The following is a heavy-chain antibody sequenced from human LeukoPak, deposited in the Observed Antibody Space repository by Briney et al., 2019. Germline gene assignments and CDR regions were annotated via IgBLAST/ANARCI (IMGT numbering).Heavy chain of an antibody. Sequence: ASVKVSCKASGYTFTGHYMHWVRQAPGQGLEWMGWINPHSGDTNYAQKFQGRVTMTRDTSISTAYMELSRLRSDDTAVYYCARDMRSRGYSGYDCLDHWGQGTLVTVSS. J-gene: IGHJ4*02. D-gene: IGHD5-12*01. CDR3: ARDMRSRGYSGYDCLDH. CDR2: INPHSGDT. CDR1: GYTFTGHY. V-gene: IGHV1-2*02.